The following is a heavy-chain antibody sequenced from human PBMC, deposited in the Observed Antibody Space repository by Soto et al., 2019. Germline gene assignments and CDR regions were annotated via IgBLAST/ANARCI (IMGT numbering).Heavy chain of an antibody. CDR2: IYHSGST. Sequence: PSETLSLTCSVSGDSIGRYYWSWIRQPPGKGREWIGYIYHSGSTYYNPSLKSLVTISVDMSKNQFSLKLSSVTAADTAVYYCARVPLAYCGGDCYSGAFDIWGQGTMVTVSS. CDR3: ARVPLAYCGGDCYSGAFDI. D-gene: IGHD2-21*02. J-gene: IGHJ3*02. CDR1: GDSIGRYY. V-gene: IGHV4-30-2*01.